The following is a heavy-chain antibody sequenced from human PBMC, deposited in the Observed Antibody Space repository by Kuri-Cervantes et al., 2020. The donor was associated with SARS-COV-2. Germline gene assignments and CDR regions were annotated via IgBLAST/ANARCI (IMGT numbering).Heavy chain of an antibody. J-gene: IGHJ3*02. CDR2: ISSSGSTI. CDR1: GFTFSDYY. D-gene: IGHD6-6*01. CDR3: AIGDSSSPHDAFDI. Sequence: GGSLRLSCAASGFTFSDYYMSWIRQAPGKGLEWVSYISSSGSTIYYADSVKGRFTISRDNAKNSLYLQMNSLRAEDTAVYYCAIGDSSSPHDAFDIWGQGTMVTVSS. V-gene: IGHV3-11*04.